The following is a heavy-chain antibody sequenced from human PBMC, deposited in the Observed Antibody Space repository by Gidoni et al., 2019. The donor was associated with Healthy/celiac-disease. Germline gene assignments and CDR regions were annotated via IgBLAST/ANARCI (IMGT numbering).Heavy chain of an antibody. D-gene: IGHD6-19*01. CDR3: AKDRLSSGWYYYFDY. Sequence: EVQLLESGGGLVQPGGSLRLSCAASGFTFSRYAMSWVRQAPGKGLEWVSAISGSGGSTYYADSVKGRFTISRDNSKNTLYLQMNSLRAEDTAVYYCAKDRLSSGWYYYFDYWGQGTLVTVSS. J-gene: IGHJ4*02. CDR2: ISGSGGST. CDR1: GFTFSRYA. V-gene: IGHV3-23*01.